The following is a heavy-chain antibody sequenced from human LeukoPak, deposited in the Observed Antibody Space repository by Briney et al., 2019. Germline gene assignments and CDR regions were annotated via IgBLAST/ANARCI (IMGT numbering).Heavy chain of an antibody. V-gene: IGHV1-46*01. CDR2: INPSGGST. CDR3: ARDLVGYSSSSSSCSDY. D-gene: IGHD6-6*01. Sequence: ASVKVSCKASGYTFTSYYMHWVRQAPGQGLEWMGIINPSGGSTSYAQKFQGRVTMTRDTSTSTVYMELSSLRSEDTAVYYCARDLVGYSSSSSSCSDYWGQGTLVTVSS. J-gene: IGHJ4*02. CDR1: GYTFTSYY.